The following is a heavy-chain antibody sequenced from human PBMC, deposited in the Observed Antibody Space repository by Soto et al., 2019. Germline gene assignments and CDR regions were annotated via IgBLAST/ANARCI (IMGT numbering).Heavy chain of an antibody. Sequence: ASVKVSCRASGYTFTIYYMLWVRQSPGQGLEWMGIINPSGGSTSYAQKFQGRVTMTRDTSTSTVYMELSSLRSEDTAVYYCARDLGTYCTNGVCPYYYGMDVWGQGTTVTVSS. J-gene: IGHJ6*02. CDR3: ARDLGTYCTNGVCPYYYGMDV. D-gene: IGHD2-8*01. CDR1: GYTFTIYY. V-gene: IGHV1-46*01. CDR2: INPSGGST.